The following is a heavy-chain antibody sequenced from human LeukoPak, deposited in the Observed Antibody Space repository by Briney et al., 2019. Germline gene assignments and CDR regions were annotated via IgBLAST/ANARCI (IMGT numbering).Heavy chain of an antibody. D-gene: IGHD1-1*01. Sequence: SEKVSCKASGYTCTSYGISWVRQAPGQALEWRVWISAYNANTNYAQKLQGRVTMTTDTSTSTAYMELRSLRSDDAAVYYCARDLRYNWNDVRPAFDIWGQGTMVTVSS. CDR1: GYTCTSYG. J-gene: IGHJ3*02. V-gene: IGHV1-18*01. CDR2: ISAYNANT. CDR3: ARDLRYNWNDVRPAFDI.